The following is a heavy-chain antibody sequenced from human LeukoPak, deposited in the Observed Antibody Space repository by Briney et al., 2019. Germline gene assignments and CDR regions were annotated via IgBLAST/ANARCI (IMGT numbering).Heavy chain of an antibody. CDR2: IDSTSRYI. J-gene: IGHJ4*01. CDR1: GFTFSSDS. V-gene: IGHV3-21*01. CDR3: ARDTSGSSATTFFDL. D-gene: IGHD3-10*01. Sequence: GGSLRLSCVASGFTFSSDSMSWVRQAPGKEREWVSYIDSTSRYIYYADSVKGRFTISRDNAKKSLYLQMNSLRAEDTALYYCARDTSGSSATTFFDLWGHGVLVTVSS.